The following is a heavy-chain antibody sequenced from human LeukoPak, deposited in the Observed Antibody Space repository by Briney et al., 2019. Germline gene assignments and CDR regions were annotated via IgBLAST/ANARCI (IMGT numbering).Heavy chain of an antibody. CDR1: GGXIGSGGYY. D-gene: IGHD4-17*01. J-gene: IGHJ3*02. CDR2: IYYSGKT. Sequence: SETLSLTCTVSGGXIGSGGYYWSWIRQHPGKGLEWIGYIYYSGKTYYNPSLKTRVTISVDTSKTQFSLKLSSVTAADTAVYYCARNPTVTKDALDIRGQGTMLTVSS. CDR3: ARNPTVTKDALDI. V-gene: IGHV4-31*03.